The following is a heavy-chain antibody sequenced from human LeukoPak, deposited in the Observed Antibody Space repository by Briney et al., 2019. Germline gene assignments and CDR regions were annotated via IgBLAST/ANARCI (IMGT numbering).Heavy chain of an antibody. Sequence: GGSLRLSCAASGFTFSDYYTSWIRQAPGKGLEWVSYISSSGSTIYYADSVKGRFTISRDNAKNSLYLQMNSPRGEDTAVYYCARARPILRYSSGWYDFDYWGQGTLVTVSS. V-gene: IGHV3-11*01. CDR1: GFTFSDYY. J-gene: IGHJ4*02. D-gene: IGHD6-19*01. CDR2: ISSSGSTI. CDR3: ARARPILRYSSGWYDFDY.